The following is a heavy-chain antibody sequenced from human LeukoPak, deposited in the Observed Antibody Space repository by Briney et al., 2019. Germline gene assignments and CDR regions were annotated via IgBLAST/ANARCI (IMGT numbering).Heavy chain of an antibody. CDR1: GYRFTIYW. J-gene: IGHJ4*02. Sequence: GESLKISCKGSGYRFTIYWIDWLRQMPGKGLEWMGSIYPSDSDTTYSPSFQGQVTISADRSITTASLQWNSLKASDSGIYYCARRGVGIAVAPNYDSWGQGTLVTVSS. V-gene: IGHV5-51*01. CDR3: ARRGVGIAVAPNYDS. CDR2: IYPSDSDT. D-gene: IGHD6-19*01.